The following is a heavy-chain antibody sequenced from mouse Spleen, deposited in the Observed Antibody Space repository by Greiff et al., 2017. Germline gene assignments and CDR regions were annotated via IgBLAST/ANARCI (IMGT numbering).Heavy chain of an antibody. D-gene: IGHD2-4*01. Sequence: EVKLQESGGGLVKPGGSLKLSCAASGFTFSDYGMHWVRQAPEKGLEWVAYISSGSSTIYYADTVKGRFTISRDNAKNTLFLQMTSLRSEDTAMYYCARTGYYDYDGAMDYWGQGTSVTVSS. J-gene: IGHJ4*01. CDR3: ARTGYYDYDGAMDY. CDR1: GFTFSDYG. CDR2: ISSGSSTI. V-gene: IGHV5-17*01.